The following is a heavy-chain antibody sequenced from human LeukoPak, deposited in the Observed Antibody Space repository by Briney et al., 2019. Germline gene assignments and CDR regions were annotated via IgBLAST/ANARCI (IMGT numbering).Heavy chain of an antibody. D-gene: IGHD5-24*01. J-gene: IGHJ4*02. CDR3: AKGGMGLSVDD. V-gene: IGHV4-59*13. Sequence: SETLSLTCTVSGDSISSFYLSWIRQSPGKGLEWIGYFYHSGTTKYNPSFKSRVTISVDTSKNQFSLRLSSVTAADTAVYYCAKGGMGLSVDDWGQGTLVTVSS. CDR2: FYHSGTT. CDR1: GDSISSFY.